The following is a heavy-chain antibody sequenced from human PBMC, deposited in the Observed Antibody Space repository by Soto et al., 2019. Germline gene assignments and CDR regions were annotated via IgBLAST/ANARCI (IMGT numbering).Heavy chain of an antibody. J-gene: IGHJ4*02. Sequence: EVQLLESGGGLVQPGGSLRLTCAASGFTFETYVMTWVRQTPGQGLEWVSAFDGGGSGTYYAGSVKGRFTISRDNLENTLFLQMENLRVEDTAVYYCAKGVSDVNWFAEYWGQGILVTVSS. CDR1: GFTFETYV. V-gene: IGHV3-23*01. D-gene: IGHD3-10*01. CDR3: AKGVSDVNWFAEY. CDR2: FDGGGSGT.